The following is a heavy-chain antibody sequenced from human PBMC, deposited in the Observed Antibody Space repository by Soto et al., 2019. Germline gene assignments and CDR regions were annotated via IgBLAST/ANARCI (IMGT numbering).Heavy chain of an antibody. J-gene: IGHJ4*02. CDR2: MNPNSGNR. CDR1: GYTFTTYD. Sequence: ASVKVSCKASGYTFTTYDINWVRQAPGQGLEWMGWMNPNSGNRGYAQNFQGRVSMTRDISISTAYMELRSLTSEDKAVYYCARRSGQDCSGGSCYLYFASWGQATLVTVSS. V-gene: IGHV1-8*01. D-gene: IGHD2-15*01. CDR3: ARRSGQDCSGGSCYLYFAS.